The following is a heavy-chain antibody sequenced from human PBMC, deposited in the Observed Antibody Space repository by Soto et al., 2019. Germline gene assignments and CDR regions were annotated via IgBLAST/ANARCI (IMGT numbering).Heavy chain of an antibody. CDR3: ARAGYCSSTSCYRNWFDP. J-gene: IGHJ5*02. CDR2: IIPIFGTA. V-gene: IGHV1-69*13. Sequence: SVKVSCKASGGTVSSYAISWVRQAPGQGLEWMGGIIPIFGTANYAQKFQGRVTITADESTSTAYMELSSLRSEDTAVYYCARAGYCSSTSCYRNWFDPWGQGTLVTVSS. CDR1: GGTVSSYA. D-gene: IGHD2-2*01.